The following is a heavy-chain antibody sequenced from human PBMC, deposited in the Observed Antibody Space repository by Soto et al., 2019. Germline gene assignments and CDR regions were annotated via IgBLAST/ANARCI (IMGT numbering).Heavy chain of an antibody. CDR3: AHCQSGGIQLWSNWFDP. J-gene: IGHJ5*01. V-gene: IGHV2-5*02. Sequence: SGPTLVNPTQTLTLTCTFSGFSLSTSGVGVGWIRQPPGKALEWLALIYWDDDKRYSPSLKSRLTITKDTSKNQVVLTMTNMDPVDTATYYRAHCQSGGIQLWSNWFDPWGQGTLVTVSS. CDR2: IYWDDDK. CDR1: GFSLSTSGVG. D-gene: IGHD5-18*01.